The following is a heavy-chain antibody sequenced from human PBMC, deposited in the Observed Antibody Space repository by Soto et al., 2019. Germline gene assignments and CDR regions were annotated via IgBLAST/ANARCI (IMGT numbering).Heavy chain of an antibody. V-gene: IGHV3-74*01. CDR2: INSDGSTT. CDR3: ARVGIGVYHFDQ. D-gene: IGHD3-16*01. CDR1: GFTFSSYW. J-gene: IGHJ4*02. Sequence: EVQLVESGGGLVQPGGSLRLSCAASGFTFSSYWMHWVRQAPGKGLVWVSRINSDGSTTSYADSVKGRFTISRDNAKNTLYLQMNSLRAEDTAVYYCARVGIGVYHFDQWGQGTLVTVSS.